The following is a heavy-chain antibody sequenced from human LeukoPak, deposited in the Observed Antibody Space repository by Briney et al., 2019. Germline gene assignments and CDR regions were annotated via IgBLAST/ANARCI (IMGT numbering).Heavy chain of an antibody. CDR2: MNPNSGNT. V-gene: IGHV1-8*01. J-gene: IGHJ4*02. Sequence: APVKVSCKASGYTFTSYDINWVRQATGQGLEWMGWMNPNSGNTGYARKFQGRVTMTRNTSISTAYMELSSLRSEDTAVYYCARGPIAARLDYWGQGTLVTVSS. CDR3: ARGPIAARLDY. CDR1: GYTFTSYD. D-gene: IGHD6-6*01.